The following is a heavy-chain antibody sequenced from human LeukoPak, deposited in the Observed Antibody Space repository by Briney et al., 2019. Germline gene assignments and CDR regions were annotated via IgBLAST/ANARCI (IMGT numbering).Heavy chain of an antibody. D-gene: IGHD1-26*01. CDR3: AKKRGDTRGAFDS. J-gene: IGHJ5*01. Sequence: GGSLRLSGGASGFRFSGYAMAWVRQAPGKGLEWVSSMTASGASTSHADSVKGRFTISRDNSKNTLYLQLNSLRAEDTAVYYCAKKRGDTRGAFDSWGQGTLVIVSS. V-gene: IGHV3-23*01. CDR2: MTASGAST. CDR1: GFRFSGYA.